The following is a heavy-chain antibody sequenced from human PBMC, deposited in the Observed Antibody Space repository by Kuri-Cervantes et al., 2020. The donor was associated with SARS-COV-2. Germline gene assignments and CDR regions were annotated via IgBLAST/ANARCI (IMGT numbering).Heavy chain of an antibody. Sequence: ESLKISCTVSGGSISSYYWSWIRQPPGKGLEWIGYIYYSGSTNYNPSLKSRVTISVDTSKNQFSLKLSSVTAADTAVYYCARPHYDILTGSAWFDPWGQGTLVTVSS. CDR1: GGSISSYY. CDR3: ARPHYDILTGSAWFDP. CDR2: IYYSGST. D-gene: IGHD3-9*01. J-gene: IGHJ5*02. V-gene: IGHV4-59*01.